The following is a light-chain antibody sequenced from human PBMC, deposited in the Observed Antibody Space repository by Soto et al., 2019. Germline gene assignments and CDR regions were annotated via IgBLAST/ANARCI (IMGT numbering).Light chain of an antibody. CDR1: QRISHN. CDR2: AAS. CDR3: QQYYSWPS. Sequence: EILMTQSPATLSVSPGERATLSCRASQRISHNLAWYQQRPGQAPRLLIYAASTRATGVPGRFSGSGSGTEFTHTMSILESEECGVYYCQQYYSWPSFGQGTRLEIK. V-gene: IGKV3-15*01. J-gene: IGKJ5*01.